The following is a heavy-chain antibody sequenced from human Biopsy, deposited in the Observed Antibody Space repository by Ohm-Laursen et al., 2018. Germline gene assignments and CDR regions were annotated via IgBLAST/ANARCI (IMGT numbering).Heavy chain of an antibody. D-gene: IGHD2-8*01. J-gene: IGHJ4*02. CDR3: ARDPLNGHKHFDY. V-gene: IGHV1-2*02. CDR1: SYTFTDYN. Sequence: ALVKVSCKASSYTFTDYNIHWMRQAPGQGLEWLGYINCKTGATSYAQKFQGTVTMTRDTSISTAYLALGSLRSADTAIYYCARDPLNGHKHFDYWGQGSLVTVSS. CDR2: INCKTGAT.